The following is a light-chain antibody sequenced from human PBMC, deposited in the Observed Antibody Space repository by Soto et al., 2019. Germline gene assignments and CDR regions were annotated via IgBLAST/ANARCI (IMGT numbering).Light chain of an antibody. J-gene: IGKJ4*01. CDR2: AAA. CDR1: ESVSSSN. Sequence: EIVMTQSPSTLSVSPGERATLSCRASESVSSSNLAWYQQRPGQAPRLLIYAAASRATGVPDRFSGSGSGTDFTLTISRLGPEDFAVYFCQQYGSSPLTFGGGTKVDIK. CDR3: QQYGSSPLT. V-gene: IGKV3-20*01.